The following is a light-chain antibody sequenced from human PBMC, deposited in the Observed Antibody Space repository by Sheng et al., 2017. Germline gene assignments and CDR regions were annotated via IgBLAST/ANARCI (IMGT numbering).Light chain of an antibody. Sequence: EIVLTQSPAVLSLSPGERATLSCGASDSVGDYVVWYQQKPGRTPRLLIYDSSNRAPGIPARFSGSGSGTDFTLTISSLEPEDFGIYYCQQRINWPITFGPGTTVDLK. CDR3: QQRINWPIT. CDR1: DSVGDY. J-gene: IGKJ3*01. V-gene: IGKV3-11*01. CDR2: DSS.